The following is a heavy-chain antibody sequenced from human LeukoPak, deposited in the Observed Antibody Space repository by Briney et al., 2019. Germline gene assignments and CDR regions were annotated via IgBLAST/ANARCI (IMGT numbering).Heavy chain of an antibody. CDR3: ARVVGLTGYSSSWYSGYYYYMDV. J-gene: IGHJ6*03. CDR2: IIPIFGTT. CDR1: GGTFSSYA. D-gene: IGHD6-13*01. V-gene: IGHV1-69*06. Sequence: SMKVSCKASGGTFSSYAISWVRQAPGQGLEWMGGIIPIFGTTNYAQKFQDRVTITADKSTSTAYMELSSLRSEDTAVYYCARVVGLTGYSSSWYSGYYYYMDVWGKGTTVTVSS.